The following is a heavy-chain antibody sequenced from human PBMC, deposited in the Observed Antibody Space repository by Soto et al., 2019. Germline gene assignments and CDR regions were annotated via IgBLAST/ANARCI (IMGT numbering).Heavy chain of an antibody. V-gene: IGHV3-30*03. CDR3: ARDQLYYNDISGRPLNAFDV. D-gene: IGHD3-22*01. CDR2: ISFDGSKT. J-gene: IGHJ3*01. Sequence: GGSLRLSCEASGFTFSSYGMHWVRQAPGKGLEWVAVISFDGSKTYYADSVKGRFTISRDNAKNSLYLQMNSLRAEDTAVYYCARDQLYYNDISGRPLNAFDVWGQGTMVTVSS. CDR1: GFTFSSYG.